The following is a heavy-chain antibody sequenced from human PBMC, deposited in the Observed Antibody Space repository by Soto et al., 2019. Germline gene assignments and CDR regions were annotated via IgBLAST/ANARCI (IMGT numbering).Heavy chain of an antibody. CDR3: ARDPKDYYDSSGSLDY. D-gene: IGHD3-22*01. J-gene: IGHJ4*02. V-gene: IGHV3-33*01. Sequence: QVQLVESGGGVVQPGRSLRLSCAASGFTFSSYGMHWVRQAPGKGLEWVAVIWYDGSNKYYADSVKGRFTISRDNSKNTLSLQMNSLRAEDTAVYYCARDPKDYYDSSGSLDYWGQGTLVTVSS. CDR1: GFTFSSYG. CDR2: IWYDGSNK.